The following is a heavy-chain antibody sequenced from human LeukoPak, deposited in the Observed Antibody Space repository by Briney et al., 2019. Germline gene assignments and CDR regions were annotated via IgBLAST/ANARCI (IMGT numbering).Heavy chain of an antibody. J-gene: IGHJ4*02. CDR2: ISYSSGTI. V-gene: IGHV3-48*04. Sequence: GGSLRLSCAASGFTFSTYSMNWVRQAPGKGLEWVSYISYSSGTIYYADSVKGRFTISRDNAKNSLYLQMNSLRAEDTAVYYCARREGTSGWYTFDYWGQGTPVTVSS. D-gene: IGHD6-19*01. CDR3: ARREGTSGWYTFDY. CDR1: GFTFSTYS.